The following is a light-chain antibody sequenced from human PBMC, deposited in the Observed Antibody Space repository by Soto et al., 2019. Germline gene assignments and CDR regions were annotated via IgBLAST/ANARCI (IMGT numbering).Light chain of an antibody. CDR1: QFINTY. V-gene: IGKV1-39*01. CDR3: QQSYRTPT. J-gene: IGKJ3*01. Sequence: DIQMTQSPSSLSASVGYRVTITCLTSQFINTYLNWYLQKPGRAPKLLIYAASNLHIGVPSRFSGRGSGTDFTLTISSLQPEDFGTYYCQQSYRTPTFGPGTKVDIK. CDR2: AAS.